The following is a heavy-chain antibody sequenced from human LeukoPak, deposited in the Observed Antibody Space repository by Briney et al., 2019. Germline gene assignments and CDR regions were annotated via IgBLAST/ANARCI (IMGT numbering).Heavy chain of an antibody. Sequence: GGSLRLSCAASGFTFRSYSMNWVRQAPGKGLEWVSYISSSSGTIYYADSVKGQFTISRDNARNSLDLQMNSLRDEDTAVYYCARDEGPLDYWGEGTLVTVSS. J-gene: IGHJ4*02. V-gene: IGHV3-48*02. CDR1: GFTFRSYS. CDR2: ISSSSGTI. CDR3: ARDEGPLDY.